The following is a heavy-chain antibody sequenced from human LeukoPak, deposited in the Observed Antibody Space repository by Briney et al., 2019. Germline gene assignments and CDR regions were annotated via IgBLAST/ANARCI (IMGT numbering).Heavy chain of an antibody. CDR2: INPNSGGT. CDR1: GYTFTGYY. CDR3: ASGSSYDSSGRGFDY. J-gene: IGHJ4*02. Sequence: GASVKVSCKASGYTFTGYYMHWVRQAPGQGLEWMEWINPNSGGTNYAQKFQGRVTMTRDTSISTAYMELSRLRFDDTAVYYCASGSSYDSSGRGFDYWGQGTLVTVSS. V-gene: IGHV1-2*02. D-gene: IGHD3-22*01.